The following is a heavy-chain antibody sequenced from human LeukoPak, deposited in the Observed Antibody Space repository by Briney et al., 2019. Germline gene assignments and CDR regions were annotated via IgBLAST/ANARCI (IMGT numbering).Heavy chain of an antibody. J-gene: IGHJ6*02. D-gene: IGHD6-19*01. V-gene: IGHV3-66*04. CDR1: GFTFSNLH. CDR2: IYSGNRT. CDR3: ARLTSGNGLDV. Sequence: GGSLRLSCSASGFTFSNLHMTWVGQAPGKGLEWVSVIYSGNRTKYADSVKGRFIISRDNSKNTLLFQMNSLRDEDTAVYYCARLTSGNGLDVWGQGTTVTVS.